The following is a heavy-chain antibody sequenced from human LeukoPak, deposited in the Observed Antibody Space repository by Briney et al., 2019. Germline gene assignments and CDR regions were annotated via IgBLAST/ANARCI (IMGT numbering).Heavy chain of an antibody. J-gene: IGHJ4*02. V-gene: IGHV4-34*01. Sequence: KASETLSLTCAVYGGSFSGYYWSWIRQPPGKGLEWIGEINHSGSTNYNPSLKSRVTISVDTSKNQFSLKLSSVTAADTAVYYCARGGGYSSSSSFDYWGQGTLVTVSS. D-gene: IGHD6-6*01. CDR1: GGSFSGYY. CDR2: INHSGST. CDR3: ARGGGYSSSSSFDY.